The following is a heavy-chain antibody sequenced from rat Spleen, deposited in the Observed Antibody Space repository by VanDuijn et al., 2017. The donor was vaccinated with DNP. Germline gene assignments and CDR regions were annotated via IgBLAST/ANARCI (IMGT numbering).Heavy chain of an antibody. J-gene: IGHJ2*01. V-gene: IGHV2-27*01. D-gene: IGHD1-12*02. CDR1: GFSLTSYN. Sequence: QVQLKESGPGLVQPSQTLSLTCTVAGFSLTSYNVHWVRQPPGKGLEWMGRIQNGGSADYNSTLKTRLSINRDTSKSQVFLKMNSVQTDDTAMYFCARSGTTMATLYFDYWGLGVMVTVSS. CDR3: ARSGTTMATLYFDY. CDR2: IQNGGSA.